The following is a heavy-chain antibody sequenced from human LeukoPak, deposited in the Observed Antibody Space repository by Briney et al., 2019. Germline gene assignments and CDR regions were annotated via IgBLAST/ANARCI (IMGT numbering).Heavy chain of an antibody. V-gene: IGHV3-23*01. CDR3: AKVHNSSRWFDP. CDR1: GFTFSTFA. CDR2: ISGSGGSA. Sequence: GGSLRLSCAASGFTFSTFAMTWVRQAPGKGLQCVSGISGSGGSAYYADSVKGRFTISRDNSKNTLYLQMNSLRAEDTAVYYCAKVHNSSRWFDPWGQGTLVTVSS. J-gene: IGHJ5*02. D-gene: IGHD6-6*01.